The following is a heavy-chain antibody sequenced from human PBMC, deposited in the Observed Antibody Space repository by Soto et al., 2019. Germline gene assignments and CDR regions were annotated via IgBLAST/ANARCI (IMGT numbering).Heavy chain of an antibody. J-gene: IGHJ4*02. V-gene: IGHV3-7*05. Sequence: PGGSLRLSCAASGFTFSSYWMNWVRQAPGKGLEWVANIKQDGSEKNYVDSVKGRFTISRDNAKNSLYLQMNSLRAEDTAVYYCASDRAMDDYWGQGTLVPVSS. D-gene: IGHD5-18*01. CDR3: ASDRAMDDY. CDR2: IKQDGSEK. CDR1: GFTFSSYW.